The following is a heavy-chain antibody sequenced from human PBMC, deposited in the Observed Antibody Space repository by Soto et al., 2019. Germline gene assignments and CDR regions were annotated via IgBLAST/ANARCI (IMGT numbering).Heavy chain of an antibody. V-gene: IGHV4-30-4*01. J-gene: IGHJ5*02. Sequence: SETLSLTCTVSGGSISSGDYYWSWIRQPPGKGLEWIGYSYYSGSTYYNPSLKSRVTISVDTSKNQFSLKLSSVTAADTAVYYCAREPTVTTGFATARNWFDPWGQGTLVTSPQ. D-gene: IGHD4-17*01. CDR3: AREPTVTTGFATARNWFDP. CDR1: GGSISSGDYY. CDR2: SYYSGST.